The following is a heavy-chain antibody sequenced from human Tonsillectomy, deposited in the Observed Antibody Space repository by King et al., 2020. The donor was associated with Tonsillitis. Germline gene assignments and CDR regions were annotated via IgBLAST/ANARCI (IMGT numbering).Heavy chain of an antibody. CDR1: GYTFTNYW. Sequence: VQLVQSGAEVKKPGESLKISCKGFGYTFTNYWIGGVRQMPGKGLEWMGIIYPGDSDTRYSPSFQGQVTISADKSINTVYLQWSSLKASDTAMYYCARFGTTLLRPYDAFDLWGQGTMVTVSS. J-gene: IGHJ3*01. D-gene: IGHD1-26*01. CDR2: IYPGDSDT. CDR3: ARFGTTLLRPYDAFDL. V-gene: IGHV5-51*01.